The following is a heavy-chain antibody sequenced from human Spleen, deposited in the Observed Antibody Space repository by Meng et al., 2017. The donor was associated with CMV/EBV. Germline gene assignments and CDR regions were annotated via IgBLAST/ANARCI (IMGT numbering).Heavy chain of an antibody. D-gene: IGHD2-2*01. CDR1: GFTFGDYA. V-gene: IGHV3-49*04. Sequence: GGSLRLSCTASGFTFGDYAMSWVRQAPGKGLEWVGLIRSKAYGGTTEYAASVKGRFTISRDDSKSIAYLQMNSLKTEDTAVHYCTRGYCGRTSCYYYYGMDVWGQGTTVTVSS. J-gene: IGHJ6*02. CDR3: TRGYCGRTSCYYYYGMDV. CDR2: IRSKAYGGTT.